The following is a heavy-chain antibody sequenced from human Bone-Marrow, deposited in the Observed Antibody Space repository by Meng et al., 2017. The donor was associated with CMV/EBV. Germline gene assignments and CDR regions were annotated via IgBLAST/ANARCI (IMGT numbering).Heavy chain of an antibody. CDR2: ISNSRSTI. D-gene: IGHD1-7*01. Sequence: GRSLRLPSAASGFTFSSYDINWVRQAPGKGLEWVSYISNSRSTIYYADSVKSRFTVSRDNAKNSLYLQMNSLRAEDMAVYYCARVPTRDNWNFLDYYYGMDVWGQGTTVTVSS. CDR3: ARVPTRDNWNFLDYYYGMDV. V-gene: IGHV3-48*04. J-gene: IGHJ6*02. CDR1: GFTFSSYD.